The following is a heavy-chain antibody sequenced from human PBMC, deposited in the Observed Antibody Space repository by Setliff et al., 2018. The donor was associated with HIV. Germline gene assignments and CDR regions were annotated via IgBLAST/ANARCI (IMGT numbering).Heavy chain of an antibody. V-gene: IGHV3-30*02. Sequence: LRLSCAASGFTFSSYGMHWVRQAPGKGLEWVAFIRYDGSNKYYADSVKGRFTISRDNSKNTLYLQMNSLRAEDTAVYYCAKDLRGYSGYNGYWGQGTLVTVSS. CDR1: GFTFSSYG. CDR3: AKDLRGYSGYNGY. J-gene: IGHJ4*02. CDR2: IRYDGSNK. D-gene: IGHD5-12*01.